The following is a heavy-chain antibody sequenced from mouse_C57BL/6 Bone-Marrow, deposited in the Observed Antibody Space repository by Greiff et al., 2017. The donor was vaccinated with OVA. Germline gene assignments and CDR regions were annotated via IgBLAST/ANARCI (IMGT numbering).Heavy chain of an antibody. CDR3: ARDDYPLFAY. V-gene: IGHV1-64*01. D-gene: IGHD2-4*01. J-gene: IGHJ3*01. CDR2: IHPNSGST. Sequence: QVQLKQSGAELVKPGASVKLSCKASGYTFTSYWMHWVKQRPGQGLEWIGMIHPNSGSTNYNEKFKSKATLTVDKSSSTAYMQLSSLTSEDSAVHYCARDDYPLFAYWGQGTLVTVSA. CDR1: GYTFTSYW.